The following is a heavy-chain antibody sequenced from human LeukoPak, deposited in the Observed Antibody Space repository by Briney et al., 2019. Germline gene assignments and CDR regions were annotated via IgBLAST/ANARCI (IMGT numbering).Heavy chain of an antibody. CDR1: GFSFKDYG. CDR2: INWNGGGT. D-gene: IGHD1-26*01. CDR3: AKHLTATNTYIFFGLDV. Sequence: PGGSLRLSCAATGFSFKDYGMPWVRQPPGGGLEWVSAINWNGGGTDYADSVKGRFTISRDNAKNSLYLQLSSLRPEDTALYYCAKHLTATNTYIFFGLDVWGQGTSVTVSS. J-gene: IGHJ6*02. V-gene: IGHV3-20*04.